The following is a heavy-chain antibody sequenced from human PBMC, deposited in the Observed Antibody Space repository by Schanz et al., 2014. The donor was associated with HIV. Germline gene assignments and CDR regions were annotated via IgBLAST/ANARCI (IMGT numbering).Heavy chain of an antibody. CDR3: AKAYSTSRPYSMDI. CDR1: GFMFSTYA. V-gene: IGHV3-21*02. Sequence: DVQLVESGGGLEQPGGSLRLSCAASGFMFSTYAMHWVRQAPGKGLEWVSSISSSSSYLYYADSVKGRFTISRDNAKNSLYMQMNSLRGDDTALYYCAKAYSTSRPYSMDIWGQGTTVTVSS. CDR2: ISSSSSYL. J-gene: IGHJ6*02. D-gene: IGHD6-6*01.